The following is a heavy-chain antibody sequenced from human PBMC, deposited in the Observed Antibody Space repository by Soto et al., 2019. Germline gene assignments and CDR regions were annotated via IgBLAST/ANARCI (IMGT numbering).Heavy chain of an antibody. CDR3: VRASAXHEGADGATGYYYGMDV. V-gene: IGHV4-4*02. J-gene: IGHJ6*02. CDR2: IYHSGST. Sequence: SETLSLTCAVSGGSISISNWWSWVRQPPGKGLEWIGEIYHSGSTNYNPSLKSRVTISVDKSKNQFSLKLSSVTAADTAVYYCVRASAXHEGADGATGYYYGMDVWGQGTTVTVSS. CDR1: GGSISISNW. D-gene: IGHD3-9*01.